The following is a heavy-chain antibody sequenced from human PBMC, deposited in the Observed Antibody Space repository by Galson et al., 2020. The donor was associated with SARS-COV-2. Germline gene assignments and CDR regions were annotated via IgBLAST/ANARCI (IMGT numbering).Heavy chain of an antibody. Sequence: SETLSLTCTVSGGSISSYYWSWIRQPAGKGLEWIGRLYTSGSTNYNPSLKSRVTMSVDTSKNQFSLKLSSLTAADTAVYYCAREKWWFGELPQHYYGMDVWGQGTTVTVSS. D-gene: IGHD3-10*01. CDR2: LYTSGST. J-gene: IGHJ6*02. CDR1: GGSISSYY. V-gene: IGHV4-4*07. CDR3: AREKWWFGELPQHYYGMDV.